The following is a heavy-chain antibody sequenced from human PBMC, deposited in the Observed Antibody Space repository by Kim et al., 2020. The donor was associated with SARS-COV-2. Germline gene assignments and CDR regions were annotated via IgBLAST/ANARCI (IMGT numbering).Heavy chain of an antibody. D-gene: IGHD6-19*01. CDR3: AKDGEPLTVAAGGFDY. J-gene: IGHJ4*02. CDR1: GFTFSSYG. V-gene: IGHV3-30*18. Sequence: GGSLRLSCAASGFTFSSYGMHWVRQAPGKGLEWVAVISYDGSNKYYADSVKGRFTISRDNSKNTLYLQMNSLRAEDTAVYYCAKDGEPLTVAAGGFDYWGQGTLVTVSS. CDR2: ISYDGSNK.